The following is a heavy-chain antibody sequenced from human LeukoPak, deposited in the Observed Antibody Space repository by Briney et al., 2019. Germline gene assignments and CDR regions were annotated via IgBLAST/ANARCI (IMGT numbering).Heavy chain of an antibody. CDR2: IYYSGST. D-gene: IGHD1-1*01. Sequence: SETLSLTXTVSGGSISSSRYYWGWISQPPGKGLEWIGSIYYSGSTYYNPSLKSRVNISIDTSKNQFSLKLSSVTAADTAVYYCARRVETAYFDYWGQGTLVTVSS. V-gene: IGHV4-39*01. J-gene: IGHJ4*02. CDR3: ARRVETAYFDY. CDR1: GGSISSSRYY.